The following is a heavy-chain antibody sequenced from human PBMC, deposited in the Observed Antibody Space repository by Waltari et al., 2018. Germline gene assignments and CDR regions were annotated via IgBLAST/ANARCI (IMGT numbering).Heavy chain of an antibody. CDR1: GYTFTGYY. CDR3: ARLGVVVPAAPIDYYGMDV. J-gene: IGHJ6*02. Sequence: QVQLVQSGAEVKKPGASVKVSCKASGYTFTGYYMHWVRQAPGQGLEWMGRINPNRGGTNYAQKFQGRVTMTRDTSISTAYMELSRLRSDDTAVYYCARLGVVVPAAPIDYYGMDVWGQGTTVTVSS. D-gene: IGHD2-2*01. V-gene: IGHV1-2*06. CDR2: INPNRGGT.